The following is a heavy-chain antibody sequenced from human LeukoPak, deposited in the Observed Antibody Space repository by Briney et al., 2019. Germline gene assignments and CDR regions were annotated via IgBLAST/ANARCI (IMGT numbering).Heavy chain of an antibody. Sequence: ASVKVSCKASGYTFTSYDINWVRQATGQGLEWMGWMNPNSGNTGYAQKFQGRVTITRNTSISTPYMELSSLRSEDTAVYYGARGYCSSTSCYSGGWFDPWGQGTLVTVSS. CDR2: MNPNSGNT. CDR1: GYTFTSYD. J-gene: IGHJ5*02. D-gene: IGHD2-2*01. CDR3: ARGYCSSTSCYSGGWFDP. V-gene: IGHV1-8*03.